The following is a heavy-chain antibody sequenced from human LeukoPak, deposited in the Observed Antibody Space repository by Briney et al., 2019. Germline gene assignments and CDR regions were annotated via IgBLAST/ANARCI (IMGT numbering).Heavy chain of an antibody. CDR3: ARSYGSGSYENWFDP. Sequence: SETLSLTCTVSGGSISSSSYYWGWIRQPPGKGLEWIGSIYYSGSTYYNPSLKSRVTISVDTYKNQFSLKLSSVTAADTAVYYCARSYGSGSYENWFDPWGQGTLVTVSS. CDR2: IYYSGST. V-gene: IGHV4-39*01. J-gene: IGHJ5*02. CDR1: GGSISSSSYY. D-gene: IGHD3-10*01.